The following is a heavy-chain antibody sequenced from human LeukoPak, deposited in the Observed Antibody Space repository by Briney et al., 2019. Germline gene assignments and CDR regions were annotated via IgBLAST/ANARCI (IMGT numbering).Heavy chain of an antibody. Sequence: ASAKVSCKASGYTFTGYYMHWVRQAPGQGLEWMGRINPNSGGTNYAQKFQGRVTMTRDTSISTAYMELSRLRSDDTAVYYCARSLRFLEWLLNYWGQGTLVTVSS. V-gene: IGHV1-2*06. J-gene: IGHJ4*02. CDR2: INPNSGGT. CDR3: ARSLRFLEWLLNY. CDR1: GYTFTGYY. D-gene: IGHD3-3*01.